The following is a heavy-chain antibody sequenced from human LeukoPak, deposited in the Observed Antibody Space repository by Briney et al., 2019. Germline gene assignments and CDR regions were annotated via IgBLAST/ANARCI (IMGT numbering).Heavy chain of an antibody. Sequence: PGGSLRLSCAASGFTFSTYWMHWVRQAPGKGLVWVSRINSDGSNTNYADSVKGRFTISRDNAKNPLYLQMNSLRAEDTAVYYCARPRGSGSGSYYDFWGQGTLVTVSS. CDR2: INSDGSNT. V-gene: IGHV3-74*01. CDR1: GFTFSTYW. D-gene: IGHD3-10*01. J-gene: IGHJ4*02. CDR3: ARPRGSGSGSYYDF.